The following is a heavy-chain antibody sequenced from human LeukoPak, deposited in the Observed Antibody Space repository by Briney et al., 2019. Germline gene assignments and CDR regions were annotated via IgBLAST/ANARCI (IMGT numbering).Heavy chain of an antibody. CDR3: ARGYSSSSAFDP. Sequence: ASVKVSCKASGYTFTSYDINWVRQAPGQGLEWMGWINPNSGGTNYAQKFQGWVTMTRDTSISTAYMELSRLRSDDTAVYYCARGYSSSSAFDPWGQGTLVTVSS. J-gene: IGHJ5*02. CDR1: GYTFTSYD. CDR2: INPNSGGT. D-gene: IGHD6-6*01. V-gene: IGHV1-2*04.